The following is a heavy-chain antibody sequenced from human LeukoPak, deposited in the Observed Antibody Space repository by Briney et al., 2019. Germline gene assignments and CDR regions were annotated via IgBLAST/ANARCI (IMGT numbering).Heavy chain of an antibody. J-gene: IGHJ4*02. Sequence: PSETLSLTCAVYGGSFSGYYWSWIRQPPGKGLEWIGEINHSGSTNYNPSLKSRVTISVDTSKNQYSLKLSSVTAADTAVYYCARVVGDYVWGSLYHRPMYFDYWGQGTLVTVSS. CDR2: INHSGST. CDR3: ARVVGDYVWGSLYHRPMYFDY. D-gene: IGHD3-16*01. CDR1: GGSFSGYY. V-gene: IGHV4-34*01.